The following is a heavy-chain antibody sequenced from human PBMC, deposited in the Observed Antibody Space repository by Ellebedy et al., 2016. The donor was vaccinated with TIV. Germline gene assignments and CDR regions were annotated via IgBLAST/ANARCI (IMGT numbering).Heavy chain of an antibody. J-gene: IGHJ5*02. CDR3: ARDQDGYNTA. Sequence: GESLKISXAASGFTFSSYSMNWVRQAPGKGLEWVSSISSSSSYIYYADSVKGRFTISRDNAKNSLYLQMNSLRAEDTAVYYCARDQDGYNTAWGQGTLVTVSS. D-gene: IGHD5-24*01. V-gene: IGHV3-21*01. CDR1: GFTFSSYS. CDR2: ISSSSSYI.